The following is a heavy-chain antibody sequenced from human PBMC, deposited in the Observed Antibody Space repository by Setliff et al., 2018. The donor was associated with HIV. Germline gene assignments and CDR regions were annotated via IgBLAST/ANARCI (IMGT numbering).Heavy chain of an antibody. CDR3: ARAYYDSVWGSHRYRFYYFDY. J-gene: IGHJ4*02. Sequence: ASVKVSCKASGYTLTDHYIHWVRQAPGQGLEWMGRINPRDGSTGYAQRFQGRVTMTRDTSTSSVYMELRSLRSEDTAVYYCARAYYDSVWGSHRYRFYYFDYWGQGSLVTVSS. D-gene: IGHD3-16*02. CDR1: GYTLTDHY. CDR2: INPRDGST. V-gene: IGHV1-46*01.